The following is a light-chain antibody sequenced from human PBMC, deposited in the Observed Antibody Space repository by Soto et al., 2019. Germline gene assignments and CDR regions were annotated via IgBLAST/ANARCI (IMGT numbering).Light chain of an antibody. CDR1: QSVSSSY. CDR2: CAS. Sequence: DNVLTQSPGTLSLSPGERATLSCRASQSVSSSYLAWYQQKPGQAPRLLIYCASNRATGIPDRFSGSGSGTDFTLTISRLEPEDFAVYYCQQSGSSPRTFGQGTKV. V-gene: IGKV3-20*01. CDR3: QQSGSSPRT. J-gene: IGKJ1*01.